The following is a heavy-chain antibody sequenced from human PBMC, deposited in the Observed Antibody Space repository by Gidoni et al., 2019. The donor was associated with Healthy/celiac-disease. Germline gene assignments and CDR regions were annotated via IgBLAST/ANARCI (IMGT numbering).Heavy chain of an antibody. CDR1: GFSLSTSGMC. V-gene: IGHV2-70*15. Sequence: QVTLRESGPALVKPTQTLTLTCTFSGFSLSTSGMCVSWIRQPPGKALEWLARIDWDDDKYYSTSLKTRLTISKDTSKNQVVLTMTNMDPVDTATYYCARMTTVTTLVSYYYGMDVWGQGTTVTVSS. CDR3: ARMTTVTTLVSYYYGMDV. CDR2: IDWDDDK. J-gene: IGHJ6*02. D-gene: IGHD4-17*01.